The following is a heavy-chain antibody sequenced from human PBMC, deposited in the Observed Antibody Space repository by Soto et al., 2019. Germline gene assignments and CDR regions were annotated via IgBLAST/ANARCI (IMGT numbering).Heavy chain of an antibody. Sequence: QVQLVQSGAEVKKPGASVKVSCKASGYTFTGYYMHWVRQAPGQGLEWMGWINPNSGGTNYAQKVQGRVTMTRDTSISTAYMELSRLRSDDTAVYYCARSIVATTYYYYYGMDVWGQGTTVTVSS. CDR1: GYTFTGYY. V-gene: IGHV1-2*02. CDR2: INPNSGGT. D-gene: IGHD5-12*01. CDR3: ARSIVATTYYYYYGMDV. J-gene: IGHJ6*02.